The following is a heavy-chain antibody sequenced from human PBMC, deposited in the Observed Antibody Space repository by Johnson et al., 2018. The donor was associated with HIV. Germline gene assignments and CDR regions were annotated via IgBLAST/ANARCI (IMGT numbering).Heavy chain of an antibody. Sequence: VQLVESGGGLIQPGGSLRLSCTASGLTVSSNYMSWVRQAPGKGLEWVSVIYSGGTTYHADSVKGRFTISRDNSKNTLYLQMNSLRAEDTAVYYCAGITKVGPILSDAFDFWGQGTMVTVSS. CDR3: AGITKVGPILSDAFDF. D-gene: IGHD1-26*01. CDR2: IYSGGTT. CDR1: GLTVSSNY. V-gene: IGHV3-66*03. J-gene: IGHJ3*01.